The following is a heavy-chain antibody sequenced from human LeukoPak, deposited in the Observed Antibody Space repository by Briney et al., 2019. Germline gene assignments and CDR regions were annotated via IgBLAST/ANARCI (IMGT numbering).Heavy chain of an antibody. Sequence: GGSLRLSCAASGFTFDGYAMHWVRQAPGKGLEWVSLISGDGGSTYYADSVKGRFTISRDNSKNSLYLQMNSLRTEDTALYYCAKGGITYYYDSSGYYNGDAFDIWGQGTMVTVSS. CDR3: AKGGITYYYDSSGYYNGDAFDI. CDR1: GFTFDGYA. V-gene: IGHV3-43*02. D-gene: IGHD3-22*01. CDR2: ISGDGGST. J-gene: IGHJ3*02.